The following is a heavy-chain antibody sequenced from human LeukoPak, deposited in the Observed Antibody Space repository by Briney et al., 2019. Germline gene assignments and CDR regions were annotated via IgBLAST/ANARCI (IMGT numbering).Heavy chain of an antibody. Sequence: GGSLRHSRAASGFTFSSCRMSGVRPAPGRGLEWVSTISGSGGSTYFADSVKGRFTISRDNSKTTLYLQMNSLRAEDTAIYYCAKTLQRYCSGGSCFDAFDIWGQGTMVTVSS. D-gene: IGHD2-15*01. CDR2: ISGSGGST. V-gene: IGHV3-23*01. J-gene: IGHJ3*02. CDR3: AKTLQRYCSGGSCFDAFDI. CDR1: GFTFSSCR.